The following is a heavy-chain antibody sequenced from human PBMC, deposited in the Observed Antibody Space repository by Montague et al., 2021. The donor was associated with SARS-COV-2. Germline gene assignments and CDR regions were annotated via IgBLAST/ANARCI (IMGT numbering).Heavy chain of an antibody. CDR1: DGSFSNFY. Sequence: SETLSLSCAVLDGSFSNFYWSWIRQPPGKGLEWIGEINHSGSTYYKPSLKSGVTISVDTSKNQFSLKLNSVTAADAAVYYCASGDDNGSGYLDVWGKGTTVTVSS. J-gene: IGHJ6*03. V-gene: IGHV4-34*01. D-gene: IGHD1-26*01. CDR2: INHSGST. CDR3: ASGDDNGSGYLDV.